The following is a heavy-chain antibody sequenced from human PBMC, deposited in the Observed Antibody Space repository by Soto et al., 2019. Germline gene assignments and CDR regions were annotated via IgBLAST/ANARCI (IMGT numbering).Heavy chain of an antibody. CDR1: GYTLTELS. Sequence: GASVKVSCKVSGYTLTELSMHWVRQAPGKVFEWMGGFDPEDGETIYAQKFQGRVTMTEDTSTDTAYMELSSLRSEDTAVYYCATIYCSSTSCYYYFDYWGQGTLVTVSS. J-gene: IGHJ4*02. CDR3: ATIYCSSTSCYYYFDY. D-gene: IGHD2-2*01. V-gene: IGHV1-24*01. CDR2: FDPEDGET.